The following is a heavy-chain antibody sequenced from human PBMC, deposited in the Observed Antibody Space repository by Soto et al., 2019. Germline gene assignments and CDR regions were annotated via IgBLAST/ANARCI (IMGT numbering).Heavy chain of an antibody. CDR1: GASISGFY. D-gene: IGHD1-1*01. CDR2: IYATGTT. V-gene: IGHV4-4*07. Sequence: SETLSLTCTVSGASISGFYWSWIRKSAGKGLEWIGRIYATGTTDYNPSLKSRVMMSVDTSKKQFSLKLRSVTAADTAVYYCVRNGTKTLRDWFDPWGQGISVTVSS. J-gene: IGHJ5*02. CDR3: VRNGTKTLRDWFDP.